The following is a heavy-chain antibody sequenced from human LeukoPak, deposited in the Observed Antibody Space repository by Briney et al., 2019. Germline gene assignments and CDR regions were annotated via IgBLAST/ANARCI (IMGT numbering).Heavy chain of an antibody. Sequence: SETLSLTCTVSGGSISSSSYYWGWIRQPPGKGLEWIGSIYYSGSTYYNPSLKSRVIISVDTSKNQFSLKLSSVTAADTAVYYCARRSRIAAAGFFDYWGQGTLVTVSS. V-gene: IGHV4-39*01. CDR2: IYYSGST. CDR1: GGSISSSSYY. D-gene: IGHD6-13*01. CDR3: ARRSRIAAAGFFDY. J-gene: IGHJ4*02.